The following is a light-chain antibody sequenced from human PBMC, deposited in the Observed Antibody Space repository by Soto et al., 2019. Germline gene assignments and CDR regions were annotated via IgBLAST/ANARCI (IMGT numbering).Light chain of an antibody. Sequence: DIVMTQSPATLSVSPGESATLSCRPSHSGGSSLAWYQQRPGQAPRLLIYGASTRATGIRARFSGSGSGTEFALTISSLQSEDFAVYYCQQYNQWPPGTYGQGTKVDIK. CDR3: QQYNQWPPGT. V-gene: IGKV3-15*01. CDR1: HSGGSS. J-gene: IGKJ1*01. CDR2: GAS.